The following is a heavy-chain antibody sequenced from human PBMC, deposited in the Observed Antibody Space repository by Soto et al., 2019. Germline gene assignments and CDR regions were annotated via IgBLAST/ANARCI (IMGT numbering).Heavy chain of an antibody. CDR2: IIPIFGTA. V-gene: IGHV1-69*13. CDR1: GGTFSSYA. D-gene: IGHD3-22*01. CDR3: ARLSTYNYYDSSGYYHPQYDPFDI. Sequence: SVKVSCKASGGTFSSYAISWVRQAPGQGLEWMGGIIPIFGTANYAQKFQGRVTITADESTSTAYMELSSLRSEDTAVYYCARLSTYNYYDSSGYYHPQYDPFDIRGQGTMVTVSS. J-gene: IGHJ3*02.